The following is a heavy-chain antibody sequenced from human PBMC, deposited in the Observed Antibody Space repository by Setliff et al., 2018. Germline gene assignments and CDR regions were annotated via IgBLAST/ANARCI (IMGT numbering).Heavy chain of an antibody. J-gene: IGHJ6*04. CDR3: ARSYNFWSGPALDV. V-gene: IGHV3-30*01. Sequence: PGGSLRLSCAASGFTFSSYAMHWVRQAPGKGLEWVAVISFDGNNKYYADSVKGRFTISRDNSKNTLYLQMNSLSAEDTAVYYCARSYNFWSGPALDVWGKGTTVTVSS. CDR2: ISFDGNNK. D-gene: IGHD3-3*01. CDR1: GFTFSSYA.